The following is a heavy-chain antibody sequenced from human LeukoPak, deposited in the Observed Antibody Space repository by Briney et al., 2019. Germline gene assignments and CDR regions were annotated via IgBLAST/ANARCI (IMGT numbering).Heavy chain of an antibody. CDR3: ARVPYSSGWYVYYFDY. CDR1: GFTFSSYGM. Sequence: GTLRLSCAASGFTFSSYGMSWVRQPPGKGLEWIGEIYHSGSTNYNPSLKSRVTISVDKSKNQFSLKLSSVTAADTAVYYCARVPYSSGWYVYYFDYWGQGTLVTVSS. CDR2: IYHSGST. V-gene: IGHV4-4*02. J-gene: IGHJ4*02. D-gene: IGHD6-19*01.